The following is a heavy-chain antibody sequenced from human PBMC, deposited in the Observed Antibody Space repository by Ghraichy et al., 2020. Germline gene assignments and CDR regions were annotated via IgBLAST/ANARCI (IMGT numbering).Heavy chain of an antibody. Sequence: SETLSLTCAVYGGSFSGYYWSWIRQPPGKGLEWIGEINHSGSTNYNPSLKSRVTISVDTSKNQFSLKLSSVTAADTAVYYCARGWGKDVGATVDYWGQGTLVTVSS. CDR2: INHSGST. D-gene: IGHD1-26*01. J-gene: IGHJ4*02. V-gene: IGHV4-34*01. CDR3: ARGWGKDVGATVDY. CDR1: GGSFSGYY.